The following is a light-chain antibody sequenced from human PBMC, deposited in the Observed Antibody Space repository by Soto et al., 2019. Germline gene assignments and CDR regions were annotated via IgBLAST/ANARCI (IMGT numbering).Light chain of an antibody. CDR2: EVT. J-gene: IGLJ1*01. Sequence: QSALAQPPSASGSPGQSVTISCTGTSGDIDNYNYVSWYLQHPGKAPKLLIFEVTKRPSGVPDRFSGSKSGDTASLTVSGLQADDEADYYCSSYVGSNNFVFGTGTKVTVL. V-gene: IGLV2-8*01. CDR1: SGDIDNYNY. CDR3: SSYVGSNNFV.